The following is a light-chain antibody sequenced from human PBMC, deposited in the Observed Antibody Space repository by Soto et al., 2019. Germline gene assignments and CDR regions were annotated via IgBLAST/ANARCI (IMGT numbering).Light chain of an antibody. V-gene: IGKV1-39*01. CDR2: AAS. Sequence: DIQMTQSPPSLSASVGDRVTITCRASQSISSYLNWYQQKPGKAPKLLIYAASSLQSGVSSRFSGSGSGTDFTHTISSLQPEYCATYYCQQSYSTPYTFGQGTKLEIK. J-gene: IGKJ2*01. CDR3: QQSYSTPYT. CDR1: QSISSY.